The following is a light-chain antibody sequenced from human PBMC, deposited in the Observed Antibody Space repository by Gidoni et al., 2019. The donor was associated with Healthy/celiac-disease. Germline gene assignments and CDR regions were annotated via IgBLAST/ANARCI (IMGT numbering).Light chain of an antibody. Sequence: DIQMTQSPSSLSASVGDRFTITCRASQSMSSYLNWYQQKPVKAPKLLIYAASSLQSGVPSRFSGSGSGTDFTLSISSLQPEDFATYYCQRSYTTPWTFGQGTKVEIK. J-gene: IGKJ1*01. CDR2: AAS. CDR1: QSMSSY. V-gene: IGKV1-39*01. CDR3: QRSYTTPWT.